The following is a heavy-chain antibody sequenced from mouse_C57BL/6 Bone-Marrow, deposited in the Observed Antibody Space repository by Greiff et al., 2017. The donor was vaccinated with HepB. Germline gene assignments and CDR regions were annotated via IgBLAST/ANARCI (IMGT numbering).Heavy chain of an antibody. CDR1: GYTFTGYW. J-gene: IGHJ3*01. V-gene: IGHV1-9*01. D-gene: IGHD2-4*01. CDR2: ILPGRGST. CDR3: ARGNYDYDGAWFAY. Sequence: VQLQQSGAELMKPGASVKLSCKATGYTFTGYWIEWVKQRPGHGLEWIGEILPGRGSTNYNEKFKGKATFTADTSSTTAYMPLSSLTTEDSAIYYCARGNYDYDGAWFAYWGQGTLVTVSA.